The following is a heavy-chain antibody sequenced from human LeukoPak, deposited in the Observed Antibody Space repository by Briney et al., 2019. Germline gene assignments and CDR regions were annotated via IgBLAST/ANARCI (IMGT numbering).Heavy chain of an antibody. V-gene: IGHV3-30*18. D-gene: IGHD3-10*01. CDR3: AKDGLLWFGDAWDY. J-gene: IGHJ4*02. CDR1: GFTFSSYG. CDR2: ISYDGSNK. Sequence: PGRSLRLSCAASGFTFSSYGMHWVRQAPGKGLEWVAVISYDGSNKYYADSVKGRFTISRDSSKNTLYLQMNSLRAEDTAVYYCAKDGLLWFGDAWDYWGQGTLVTVSS.